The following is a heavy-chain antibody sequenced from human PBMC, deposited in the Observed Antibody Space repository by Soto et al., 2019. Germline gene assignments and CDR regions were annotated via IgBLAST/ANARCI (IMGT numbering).Heavy chain of an antibody. J-gene: IGHJ4*02. CDR1: GGSVSSGRYY. CDR3: ASYYYGSGSYPNFDY. CDR2: IYYSGST. D-gene: IGHD3-10*01. V-gene: IGHV4-61*01. Sequence: SETVSLTSTVSGGSVSSGRYYWSWIRQPPEKGLEWIGYIYYSGSTNYNPSLKSRVTISVDTSKNQFSLKLSSVTAADTAVYYCASYYYGSGSYPNFDYWGQGTLVTVSS.